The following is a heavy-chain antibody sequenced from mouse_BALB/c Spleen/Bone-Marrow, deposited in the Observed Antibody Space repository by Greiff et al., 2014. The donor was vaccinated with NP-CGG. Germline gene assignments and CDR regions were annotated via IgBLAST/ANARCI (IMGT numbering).Heavy chain of an antibody. V-gene: IGHV1-7*01. CDR2: INPSTGYT. Sequence: VQLVESGAELAKPGASVKMSCKASGYTFTSYWMHWVKQRSGQGLEWIGYINPSTGYTEYNQKFKDKATLTADKSSSTAYMQLSSLTSEDSAVYYCARYGNYGDYFDYWGQGTTLTVSS. CDR3: ARYGNYGDYFDY. D-gene: IGHD2-1*01. CDR1: GYTFTSYW. J-gene: IGHJ2*01.